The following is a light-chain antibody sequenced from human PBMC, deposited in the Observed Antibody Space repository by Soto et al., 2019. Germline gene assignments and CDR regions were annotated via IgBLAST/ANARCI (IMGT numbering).Light chain of an antibody. V-gene: IGLV2-14*01. J-gene: IGLJ1*01. CDR3: SSCTSSSTYV. CDR2: EVS. CDR1: SSDVGGYNY. Sequence: QSVLTQPASVSGSPGQSITISCTGTSSDVGGYNYVSWYQQHPGKAPKLMIYEVSHRPSGVSDRFSGSRSGNTASLTISGLQAEDEADYYCSSCTSSSTYVFGPGTKV.